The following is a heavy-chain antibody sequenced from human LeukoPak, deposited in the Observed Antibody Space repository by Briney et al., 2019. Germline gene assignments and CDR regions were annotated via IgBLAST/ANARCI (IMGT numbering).Heavy chain of an antibody. Sequence: ASVKVSCTASGYTFTSYGISWVRQAPGQGLEWMGWISAYSGDTNYAQKFQGRVTITADESTSTAYMELSSLRSEDTAVYYCASPPRYSSSWYGLDYFDYWGQGTLVTVSS. V-gene: IGHV1-18*01. CDR2: ISAYSGDT. CDR1: GYTFTSYG. D-gene: IGHD6-13*01. J-gene: IGHJ4*02. CDR3: ASPPRYSSSWYGLDYFDY.